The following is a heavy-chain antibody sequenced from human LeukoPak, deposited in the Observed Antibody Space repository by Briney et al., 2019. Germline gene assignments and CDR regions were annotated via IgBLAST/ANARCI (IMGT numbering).Heavy chain of an antibody. CDR1: GFTFSTYA. CDR3: ARSNNIVGATYFDY. CDR2: ISSDGGSK. Sequence: PGGSLRLSCAASGFTFSTYAMHWVRQAPGKGLEYISSISSDGGSKYYADSVKGRFIISRDNSKNTLYLQMGRLRAEDMAVYYCARSNNIVGATYFDYWGQGTLVTVS. D-gene: IGHD1-26*01. J-gene: IGHJ4*02. V-gene: IGHV3-64*02.